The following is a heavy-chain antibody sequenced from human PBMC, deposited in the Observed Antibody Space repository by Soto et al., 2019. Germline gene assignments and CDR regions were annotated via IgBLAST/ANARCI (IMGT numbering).Heavy chain of an antibody. CDR3: ARSKVTVITPNWFDP. CDR1: GGSISSYY. CDR2: IYYSGST. J-gene: IGHJ5*02. Sequence: SETLSLTCTVSGGSISSYYWSWIRQPPGKGLEWIGYIYYSGSTNYNPSLKSRVTISVDTSKNQLSLKLSSVTAADTAVYYCARSKVTVITPNWFDPWGQGTLVTVSS. V-gene: IGHV4-59*01. D-gene: IGHD3-22*01.